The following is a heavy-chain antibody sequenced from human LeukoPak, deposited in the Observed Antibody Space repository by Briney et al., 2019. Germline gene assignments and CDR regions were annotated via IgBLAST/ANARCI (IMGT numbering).Heavy chain of an antibody. Sequence: PGGSLRLSCAASGFTFSDEYMSWIRQAPGKGLEWISYISHTGSSIFYADSVEGRFTISRDNAKNSLYLQMDSLRAEDAAAYYCARARGAGPGAHFDLWGQGTLVTVSS. V-gene: IGHV3-11*01. J-gene: IGHJ4*02. CDR2: ISHTGSSI. D-gene: IGHD3-10*01. CDR1: GFTFSDEY. CDR3: ARARGAGPGAHFDL.